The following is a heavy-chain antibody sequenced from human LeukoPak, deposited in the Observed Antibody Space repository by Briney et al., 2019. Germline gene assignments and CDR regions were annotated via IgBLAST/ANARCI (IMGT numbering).Heavy chain of an antibody. J-gene: IGHJ4*02. V-gene: IGHV3-21*01. D-gene: IGHD2-2*01. CDR2: ISTSSSYI. CDR3: ARWGLGTSLDY. Sequence: GGSLRLSCAASGFTFGSYSMNWVRQAPGKGLEWVSSISTSSSYIYYADSVKGRFTISRDNSKNTLYLQMNSLRAEDTAVYYCARWGLGTSLDYWGQGTLVTVSS. CDR1: GFTFGSYS.